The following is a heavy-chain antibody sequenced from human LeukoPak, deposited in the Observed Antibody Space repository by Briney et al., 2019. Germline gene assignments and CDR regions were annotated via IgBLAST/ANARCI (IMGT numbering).Heavy chain of an antibody. CDR2: ISASGGST. V-gene: IGHV3-23*01. CDR3: ASRAASVTLGY. Sequence: GGSLRLSCAASGFTFSSSAMSWVRQVPGKGLEWVSGISASGGSTYYADSVRGRFTISRDNSKNTLYVQMNSLRDEDTAVYYCASRAASVTLGYWGQGTLVTVSS. CDR1: GFTFSSSA. D-gene: IGHD2-15*01. J-gene: IGHJ4*02.